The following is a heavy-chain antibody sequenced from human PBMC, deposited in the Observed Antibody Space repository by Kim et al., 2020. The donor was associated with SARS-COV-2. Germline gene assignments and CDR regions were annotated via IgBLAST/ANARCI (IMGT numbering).Heavy chain of an antibody. Sequence: DYAVPVKSRITINPDTSRNQFSLLLNSVTHEDTAVYYCARDGLGSGEIDYWGQGTLVTVSS. J-gene: IGHJ4*02. CDR3: ARDGLGSGEIDY. D-gene: IGHD3-10*01. V-gene: IGHV6-1*01.